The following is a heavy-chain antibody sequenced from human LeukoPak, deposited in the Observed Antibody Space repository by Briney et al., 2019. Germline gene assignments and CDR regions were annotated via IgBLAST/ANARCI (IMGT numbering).Heavy chain of an antibody. CDR3: AKVPYDILTGYYPWGFDY. J-gene: IGHJ4*02. CDR1: GFTFSSYA. V-gene: IGHV3-23*01. D-gene: IGHD3-9*01. Sequence: PGGFLRLSCAASGFTFSSYAMSWVRQAPGKGLEWVSAISGSGGSTYYADSVKGRFTISRDNSKNTLYLQMNSLRAEDTAVYYCAKVPYDILTGYYPWGFDYWGQGTLVTVSS. CDR2: ISGSGGST.